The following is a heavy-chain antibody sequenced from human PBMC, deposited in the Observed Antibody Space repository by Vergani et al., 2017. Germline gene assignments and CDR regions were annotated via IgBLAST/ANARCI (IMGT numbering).Heavy chain of an antibody. J-gene: IGHJ2*01. Sequence: EVQLVESGGGLVQPGRSLRLSCAASGFTFDDYAMHWVRQAPGKGLEWVSGINWNSDSIAYADSVKGRVTISRDNAKNSLYLQMNSLRAEDTALYYCVKEIAASGKYLYFDLWGRGTLVTVSS. CDR3: VKEIAASGKYLYFDL. CDR2: INWNSDSI. D-gene: IGHD6-13*01. V-gene: IGHV3-9*01. CDR1: GFTFDDYA.